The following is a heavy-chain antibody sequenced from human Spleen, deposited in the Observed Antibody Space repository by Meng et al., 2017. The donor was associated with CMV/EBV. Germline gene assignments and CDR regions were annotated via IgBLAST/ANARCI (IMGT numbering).Heavy chain of an antibody. CDR3: ASAMAGTGGFDQ. D-gene: IGHD6-19*01. CDR2: IYPADSDT. V-gene: IGHV5-51*01. Sequence: CKVSGYTFTRPWVGWVRQLPGKGLEWMGIIYPADSDTRYRPSFQGQVTISADKSISTAYLQWSSLRASDAAMYYCASAMAGTGGFDQWGQGTLVTVSS. CDR1: GYTFTRPW. J-gene: IGHJ4*02.